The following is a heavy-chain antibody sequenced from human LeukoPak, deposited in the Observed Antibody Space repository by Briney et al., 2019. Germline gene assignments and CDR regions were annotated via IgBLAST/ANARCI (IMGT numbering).Heavy chain of an antibody. CDR3: ARDRPESGYDNDY. V-gene: IGHV3-48*04. CDR2: ISSSSSTI. CDR1: GFSFSSDR. J-gene: IGHJ4*02. D-gene: IGHD5-12*01. Sequence: GGSLRLSCAASGFSFSSDRMNWVRQAPGKGLEWVSYISSSSSTIYYADSVKGRFIISRDNAKNSLYLQMNSLRVDDTAVYYCARDRPESGYDNDYWGQGTLVTVSS.